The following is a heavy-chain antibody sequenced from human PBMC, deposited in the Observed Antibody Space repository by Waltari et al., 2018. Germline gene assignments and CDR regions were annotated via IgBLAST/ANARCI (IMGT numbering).Heavy chain of an antibody. V-gene: IGHV3-48*04. CDR3: ARDIVVLDY. J-gene: IGHJ4*02. Sequence: EVQLVESGGGLVQPGGSLRLSCAASGFTFSSYSMNWVRQAPGKGLEWVSYISSSSSTIYYAESVKGRCTISRDNAKNSLYLQMNSLRAEDTAVYYCARDIVVLDYWGQGTLVTVSS. D-gene: IGHD3-22*01. CDR1: GFTFSSYS. CDR2: ISSSSSTI.